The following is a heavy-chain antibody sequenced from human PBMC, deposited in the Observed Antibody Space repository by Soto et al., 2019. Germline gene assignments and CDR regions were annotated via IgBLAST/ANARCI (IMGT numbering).Heavy chain of an antibody. D-gene: IGHD4-17*01. CDR1: GYSFTSYW. J-gene: IGHJ6*02. CDR2: IYPGDSDT. CDR3: PRTPYGGNAYYSYYGMDV. V-gene: IGHV5-51*04. Sequence: GESLKVSCEGAGYSFTSYWIWWVRQMAGKCLEWMVIIYPGDSDTRYSPSFQGQVPTSADKPIRTAYLQCSSLKASDTAMYYCPRTPYGGNAYYSYYGMDVWGQGTTVTVSS.